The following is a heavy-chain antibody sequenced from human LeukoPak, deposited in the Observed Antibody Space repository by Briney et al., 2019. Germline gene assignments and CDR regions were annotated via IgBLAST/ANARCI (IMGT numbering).Heavy chain of an antibody. J-gene: IGHJ4*02. CDR3: ARSPATSYSNYWYQTDF. V-gene: IGHV3-33*01. CDR1: GFTFSRYG. Sequence: GGSLRLSCAVSGFTFSRYGFHWVRQAPGKGPEWVAVIWHDGSKKYYVDSVEGRFTISRDDSKSTLYLQMNSLRAEDTAVYYCARSPATSYSNYWYQTDFWGQGTLVTVSS. CDR2: IWHDGSKK. D-gene: IGHD6-13*01.